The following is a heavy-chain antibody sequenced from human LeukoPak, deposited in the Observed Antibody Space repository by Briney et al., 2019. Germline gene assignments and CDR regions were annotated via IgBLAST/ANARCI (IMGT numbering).Heavy chain of an antibody. Sequence: PSETLSLTCTVSGGSISSGSYYWTWIRQPAGEGLEWIGRIYTSGSTNYNPSLKSRVTISVDMSKNQFSLKLSSVTAADTAVYYCAREGQGILEWLPRSWFDPWGQGILVTVSS. J-gene: IGHJ5*02. CDR3: AREGQGILEWLPRSWFDP. D-gene: IGHD3-3*01. V-gene: IGHV4-61*02. CDR1: GGSISSGSYY. CDR2: IYTSGST.